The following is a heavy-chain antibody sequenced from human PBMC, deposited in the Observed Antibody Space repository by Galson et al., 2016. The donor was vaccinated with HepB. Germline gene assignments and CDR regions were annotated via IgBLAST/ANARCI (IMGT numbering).Heavy chain of an antibody. CDR2: ISYDGSNK. V-gene: IGHV3-30*18. Sequence: SLRLSCAASGFSISSYGMHWVRQAPGKGLEWVALISYDGSNKYYGHSVKGRFTISRDNSKNTLDLQMYSRRTEDTAVYYCAKDLLEYYDFSSGHSGGFDYWGQGTLVAVSS. D-gene: IGHD3-3*01. CDR3: AKDLLEYYDFSSGHSGGFDY. J-gene: IGHJ4*02. CDR1: GFSISSYG.